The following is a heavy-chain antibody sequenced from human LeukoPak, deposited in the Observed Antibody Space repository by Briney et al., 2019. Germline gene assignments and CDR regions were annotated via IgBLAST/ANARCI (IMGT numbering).Heavy chain of an antibody. CDR3: AKDAVGSGSTRGFDY. V-gene: IGHV3-23*01. Sequence: GGSLRLSCAASGFTFSSYAVSWVRQAPGKGLEWVSAISGSGGSTYYADSVKGRFTISRDDSKNTLYLQMNSLRAEDTAVYYCAKDAVGSGSTRGFDYWGQGTLVTVSS. CDR1: GFTFSSYA. CDR2: ISGSGGST. D-gene: IGHD6-19*01. J-gene: IGHJ4*02.